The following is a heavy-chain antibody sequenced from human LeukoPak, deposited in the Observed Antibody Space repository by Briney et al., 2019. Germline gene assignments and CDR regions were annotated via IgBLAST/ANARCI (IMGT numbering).Heavy chain of an antibody. Sequence: SVKVSCKASGGTFSSYTISWVRQAPGQGLEWMGRIIPILGIANYAQKFQGRVTITADKSTSTAYMELSSLRSEDTAVYYCARSTVAGNQGAFDYWGQGTLVTVSS. D-gene: IGHD6-19*01. CDR3: ARSTVAGNQGAFDY. CDR2: IIPILGIA. V-gene: IGHV1-69*02. CDR1: GGTFSSYT. J-gene: IGHJ4*02.